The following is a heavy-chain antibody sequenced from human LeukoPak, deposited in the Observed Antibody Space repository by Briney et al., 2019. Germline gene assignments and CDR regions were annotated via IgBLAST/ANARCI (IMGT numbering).Heavy chain of an antibody. CDR3: ARHLTYDFWSAYLY. J-gene: IGHJ4*02. CDR1: GGSISSGGYY. Sequence: SETLSLTCTVSGGSISSGGYYWSWIRQPPGKGLGWIGYIYHSGSTYYNPFLKSRVTISVDRSKNQFSLKLSSVTAADTAVYYCARHLTYDFWSAYLYWGQGTLVTVSS. CDR2: IYHSGST. V-gene: IGHV4-30-2*01. D-gene: IGHD3-3*01.